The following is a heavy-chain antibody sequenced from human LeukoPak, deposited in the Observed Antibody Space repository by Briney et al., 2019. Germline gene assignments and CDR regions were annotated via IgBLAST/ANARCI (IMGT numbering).Heavy chain of an antibody. J-gene: IGHJ5*02. CDR2: IYHSGST. V-gene: IGHV4-4*02. CDR1: GGSISSSNW. CDR3: ARDLYSSSWGGRLDP. Sequence: SETLSLTCAVSGGSISSSNWWSWVRQPPGKGLEWIGEIYHSGSTNYNPSLKSRVTISVDKSKNQFSLKLSSVTAADTAVYYCARDLYSSSWGGRLDPWGQGTLVTVSS. D-gene: IGHD6-13*01.